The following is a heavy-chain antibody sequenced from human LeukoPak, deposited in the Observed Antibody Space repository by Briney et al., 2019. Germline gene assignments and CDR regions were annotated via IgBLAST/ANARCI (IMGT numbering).Heavy chain of an antibody. J-gene: IGHJ4*02. CDR3: AKEPAYGSGSYVPFDY. CDR2: ISSSSSYI. Sequence: GGSLRLSCAASGFTFSSYSMNWVRQAPGKGLEWVSSISSSSSYIYYADSVKGRFTISRDNAKNSLYLQMNSLRAEDTAVYYCAKEPAYGSGSYVPFDYWGQGTLVTVSS. D-gene: IGHD3-10*01. V-gene: IGHV3-21*04. CDR1: GFTFSSYS.